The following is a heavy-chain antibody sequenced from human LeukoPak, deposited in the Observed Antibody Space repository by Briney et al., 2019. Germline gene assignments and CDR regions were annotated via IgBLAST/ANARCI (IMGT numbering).Heavy chain of an antibody. V-gene: IGHV1-2*02. CDR3: ARAHYDSSDFECFQH. Sequence: ASVKVSCKAAGYTFTDYYMHWVRQAPGQGLEWMGWINPNSGGTNSAQKFQGRVTMTSDTSISTAYMELSRLRSDDTAVFFCARAHYDSSDFECFQHWGQGTLVTVSS. CDR1: GYTFTDYY. CDR2: INPNSGGT. J-gene: IGHJ1*01. D-gene: IGHD3-22*01.